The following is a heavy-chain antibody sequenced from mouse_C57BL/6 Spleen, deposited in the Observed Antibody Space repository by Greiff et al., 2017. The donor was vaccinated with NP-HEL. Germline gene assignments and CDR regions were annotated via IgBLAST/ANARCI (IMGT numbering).Heavy chain of an antibody. CDR3: ASDLGGGAMDY. J-gene: IGHJ4*01. CDR1: GFSLTSYG. D-gene: IGHD4-1*01. CDR2: IWGVGST. Sequence: VQLQQSGPGLVAPSQSLSITCTVSGFSLTSYGVDWVRQSPGKGLEWLGVIWGVGSTNYNSALKSRLSISKDNSKSQVFLKMNSLQTDDTAMYYCASDLGGGAMDYWGQGTSVTVSS. V-gene: IGHV2-6*01.